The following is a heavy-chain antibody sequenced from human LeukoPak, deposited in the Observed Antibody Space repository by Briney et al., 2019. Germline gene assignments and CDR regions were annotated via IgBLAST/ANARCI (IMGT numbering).Heavy chain of an antibody. CDR1: GFTFSSYS. V-gene: IGHV3-48*04. J-gene: IGHJ4*02. D-gene: IGHD3-10*01. CDR3: ARDPFYGSGSMPAADY. Sequence: GGSLRLSCAASGFTFSSYSMNWVRQAPGKGLEWVSYISSSSSTIYYADSVKGRFTISRDNAKNSLYLQMNSLRAEDTAVYYCARDPFYGSGSMPAADYWGQGTLVTVSS. CDR2: ISSSSSTI.